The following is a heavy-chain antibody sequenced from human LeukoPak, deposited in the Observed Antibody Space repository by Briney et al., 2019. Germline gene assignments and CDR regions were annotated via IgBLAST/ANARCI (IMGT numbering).Heavy chain of an antibody. CDR1: GFTVSSNY. V-gene: IGHV3-66*01. J-gene: IGHJ3*02. CDR3: ARDGYYDSSGYRKHDGFDI. CDR2: IYSGGIT. Sequence: GGSPRLSCAASGFTVSSNYMSCVRQAPGKGVEWVSLIYSGGITQYADSVKGRFTISRDDSKNTLYLQMTSLRAEDTAVYHCARDGYYDSSGYRKHDGFDIWGQGTLVTVSS. D-gene: IGHD3-22*01.